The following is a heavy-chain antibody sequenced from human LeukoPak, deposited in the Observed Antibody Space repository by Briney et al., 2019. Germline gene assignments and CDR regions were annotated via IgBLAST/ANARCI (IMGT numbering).Heavy chain of an antibody. CDR3: ASGGDSQRMAGAFDI. CDR2: IHYSGTT. D-gene: IGHD2-21*02. J-gene: IGHJ3*02. V-gene: IGHV4-31*03. Sequence: PSQTLSLTCTVSGGSVNSGGYYWTWIRQHPGKGLEWIGHIHYSGTTYYNPSLKSRVTTSVDTSKNQFSLKLSSVTAADTAVYYCASGGDSQRMAGAFDIWGQGTMVTVSS. CDR1: GGSVNSGGYY.